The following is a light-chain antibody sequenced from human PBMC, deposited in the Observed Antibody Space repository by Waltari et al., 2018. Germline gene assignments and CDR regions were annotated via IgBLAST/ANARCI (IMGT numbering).Light chain of an antibody. V-gene: IGLV3-1*01. CDR2: QDD. CDR3: QAWDNRIVV. CDR1: HLGDKY. J-gene: IGLJ2*01. Sequence: SYELSQSPSVSVSSGQTATITCSGQHLGDKYSCWYQKKPGQSPVLLIYQDDKRPSGFPGRVSGSNSGNTATLTISETQPVDEAEYYCQAWDNRIVVFGGGTNLTVL.